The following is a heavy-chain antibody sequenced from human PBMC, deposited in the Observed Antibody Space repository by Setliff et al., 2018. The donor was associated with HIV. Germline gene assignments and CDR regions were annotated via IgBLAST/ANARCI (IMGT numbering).Heavy chain of an antibody. CDR3: AKVRFYDSSVSPFDY. V-gene: IGHV3-30*02. CDR2: IRYDGSNK. J-gene: IGHJ4*02. D-gene: IGHD3-22*01. CDR1: GFTFSSYG. Sequence: GGSLRLSCAASGFTFSSYGMHWVRQAPGKGLEWVAFIRYDGSNKYYADSVKGRFTISRDNSKNTLYLQMNSLRAEDTAVYYCAKVRFYDSSVSPFDYWGQGTLVTVSS.